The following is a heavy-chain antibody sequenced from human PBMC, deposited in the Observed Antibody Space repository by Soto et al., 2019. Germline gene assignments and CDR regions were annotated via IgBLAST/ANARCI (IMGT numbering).Heavy chain of an antibody. D-gene: IGHD6-13*01. CDR3: ARPYSNSWSTYFDY. CDR1: GYSYNTYS. V-gene: IGHV1-3*04. J-gene: IGHJ4*02. Sequence: ASVQDTCKTSGYSYNTYSMHWVRQARGQRLEWMGWINTGNGDTKYSQQFQGRVTIARDTSASTTYMELSSLRSEDTAVYYCARPYSNSWSTYFDYWGQGTLVTVSA. CDR2: INTGNGDT.